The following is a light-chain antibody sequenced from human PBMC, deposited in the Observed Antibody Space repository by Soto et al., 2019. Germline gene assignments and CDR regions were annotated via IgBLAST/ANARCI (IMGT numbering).Light chain of an antibody. V-gene: IGKV3-20*01. Sequence: EIVLTQSAGTLSLSPGERATLSCRASQSVSNNYLAWYQKKPGQAPRLLIYGASTRASDIPERFSGSWSGTDFTLTISRLEPEDFAVYYCQQYGSSPPYTFGQGTKLQIK. CDR2: GAS. J-gene: IGKJ2*01. CDR1: QSVSNNY. CDR3: QQYGSSPPYT.